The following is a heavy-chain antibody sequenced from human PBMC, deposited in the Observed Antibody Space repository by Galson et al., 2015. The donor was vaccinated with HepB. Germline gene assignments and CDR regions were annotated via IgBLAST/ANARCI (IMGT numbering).Heavy chain of an antibody. CDR3: AKEYSSGWDLGH. Sequence: SLRLSCAASGFTFSTNVMHWVRQAPGKGLEWVAVISYDGNTQYYADSVKGRFTLSRDNSKNTLSLQMNSLKPEDTAIYYCAKEYSSGWDLGHCGQGTLVTGSS. D-gene: IGHD6-19*01. CDR1: GFTFSTNV. V-gene: IGHV3-30*18. J-gene: IGHJ5*02. CDR2: ISYDGNTQ.